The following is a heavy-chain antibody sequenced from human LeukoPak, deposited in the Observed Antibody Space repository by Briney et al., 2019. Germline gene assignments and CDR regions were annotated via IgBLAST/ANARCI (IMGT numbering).Heavy chain of an antibody. D-gene: IGHD1-7*01. J-gene: IGHJ4*02. CDR2: IELGGRRT. CDR1: GFIIRTYW. V-gene: IGHV3-74*03. Sequence: GGSLRLSCAASGFIIRTYWMQWVRQAPGRGLEWVSRIELGGRRTKSADSLQGRFTTSRDNAKNTVYLHMNSLRADDTAVYYCVRDGEGTVPFDYWGQGTLVTVSS. CDR3: VRDGEGTVPFDY.